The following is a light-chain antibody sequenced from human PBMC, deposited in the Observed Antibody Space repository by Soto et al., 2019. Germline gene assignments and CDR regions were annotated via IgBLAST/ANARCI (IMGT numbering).Light chain of an antibody. CDR2: RVS. V-gene: IGKV1-5*03. Sequence: IQMTPSPSTLSASVCDRVTITCRASQTINNDVTWYQLKPGKAPKFLIYRVSNLEGGVPSRFSGAGSGTEFSLTISSLQPDDFATYYCHQYKSYPWTFGQGTKVEIK. CDR1: QTINND. J-gene: IGKJ1*01. CDR3: HQYKSYPWT.